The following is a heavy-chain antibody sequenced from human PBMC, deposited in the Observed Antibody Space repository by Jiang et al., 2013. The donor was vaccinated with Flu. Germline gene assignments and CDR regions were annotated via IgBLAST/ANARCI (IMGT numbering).Heavy chain of an antibody. CDR3: ASLDDGYSSGWSEMDV. CDR2: IYTSGST. CDR1: GGSISSYY. V-gene: IGHV4-4*07. Sequence: GSGLVKPSETLSLTCTVSGGSISSYYWSWIRQPAGKGLEWIGRIYTSGSTNYNPSLKSRVTMSVDTSKNQFSLKLSSVTAADTAVYYCASLDDGYSSGWSEMDVWGQGTTVTVSS. D-gene: IGHD6-19*01. J-gene: IGHJ6*02.